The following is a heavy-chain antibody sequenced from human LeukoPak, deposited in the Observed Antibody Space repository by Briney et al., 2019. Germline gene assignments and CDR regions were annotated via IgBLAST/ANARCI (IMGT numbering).Heavy chain of an antibody. J-gene: IGHJ4*02. CDR2: IYYSGNT. V-gene: IGHV4-59*01. D-gene: IGHD2/OR15-2a*01. Sequence: SETLSLTCTVSGGSISGYYWSWLRQPPGKGLEWIGYIYYSGNTNYNTSLKSRVTISVDTSKNQFSLKLSSVTAADTAVFYCARGNRYFDYWGQGSLVSV. CDR3: ARGNRYFDY. CDR1: GGSISGYY.